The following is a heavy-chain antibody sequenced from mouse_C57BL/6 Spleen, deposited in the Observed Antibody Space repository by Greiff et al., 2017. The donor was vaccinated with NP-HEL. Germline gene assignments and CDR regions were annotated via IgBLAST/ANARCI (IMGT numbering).Heavy chain of an antibody. J-gene: IGHJ2*01. CDR1: GYTFTSYW. V-gene: IGHV1-64*01. CDR3: ARGSGYDYFDY. Sequence: QVQLQQPGAELVKPGASVKLPCKASGYTFTSYWMHWVKQRPGQGLEWIGMIHPNSGSTNYNEKFKSKATLTVDKSSSTAYMQLSSLTSEDSAVYYCARGSGYDYFDYWGQGTTLTVSS. CDR2: IHPNSGST. D-gene: IGHD3-2*02.